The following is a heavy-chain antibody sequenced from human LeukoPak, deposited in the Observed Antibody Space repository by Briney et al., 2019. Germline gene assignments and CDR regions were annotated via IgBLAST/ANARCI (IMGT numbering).Heavy chain of an antibody. CDR3: ASARTTAFMDV. V-gene: IGHV4-61*02. CDR1: GGSISSTTYY. J-gene: IGHJ6*04. Sequence: SQTLSLTCTVSGGSISSTTYYWSWIRQPAGKGLEWIGRIHVSGSTNYNPSLKSRITISVDTSKNQFFLKLSSVTAADTAVYYCASARTTAFMDVWGKGTTVTVSS. D-gene: IGHD2-2*01. CDR2: IHVSGST.